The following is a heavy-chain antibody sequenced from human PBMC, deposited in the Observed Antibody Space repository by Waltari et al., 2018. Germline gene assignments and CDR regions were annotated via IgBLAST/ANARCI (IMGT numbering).Heavy chain of an antibody. V-gene: IGHV4-61*02. CDR1: GGSISSGGYF. CDR3: SRYSVAARALYDAFDI. Sequence: QVQLQESGPGLVKTSQTLSLACSVSGGSISSGGYFWNWIRQPAGKGLEGIGRVSSSGTTNHSPSLKSRVTSSVDTSKNHFSLNLTSVTAADTAVYYCSRYSVAARALYDAFDIWGQGTMVSVSS. CDR2: VSSSGTT. D-gene: IGHD6-19*01. J-gene: IGHJ3*02.